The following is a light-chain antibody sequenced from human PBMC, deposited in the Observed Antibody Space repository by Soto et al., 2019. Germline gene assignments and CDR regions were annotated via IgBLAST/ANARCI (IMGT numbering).Light chain of an antibody. Sequence: ERVMTQSPATLSVSPGERAALSCRASQSVSSNLAWYQQKPGQAPRLLIYGASSRVTGIPDRFDGSGSGADFTLTISRLEPGDFAVYYCQHYGSSPSITFGQGTRLEI. CDR2: GAS. CDR3: QHYGSSPSIT. V-gene: IGKV3-20*01. J-gene: IGKJ5*01. CDR1: QSVSSN.